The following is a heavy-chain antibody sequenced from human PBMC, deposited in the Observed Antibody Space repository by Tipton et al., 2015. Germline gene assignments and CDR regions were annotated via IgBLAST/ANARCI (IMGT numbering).Heavy chain of an antibody. J-gene: IGHJ6*02. V-gene: IGHV5-10-1*01. CDR1: GYSFTNYW. D-gene: IGHD2-8*01. CDR2: IDPIDSYT. Sequence: QSGAEVKEPGESLKISCKGSGYSFTNYWLSWVRQTPGKGLEWMGKIDPIDSYTTYSPSFQGHVTISTDKSISTAYLQWSSLKASDTAIYYCARRVGYCSTNSCNGVDVWGQGTTVTVSS. CDR3: ARRVGYCSTNSCNGVDV.